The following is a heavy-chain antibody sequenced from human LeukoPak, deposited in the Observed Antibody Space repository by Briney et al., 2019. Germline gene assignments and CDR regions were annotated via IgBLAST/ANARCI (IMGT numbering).Heavy chain of an antibody. CDR2: IIPIFGTA. CDR1: GGTFSSYA. Sequence: SVKVSCKASGGTFSSYAISWVRQAPGQGLEWMGGIIPIFGTANYAQKFQGRVTITTDESTSTAHMELSSLRSEDTAVYYCARGGIDYDSSGYLDYWGQGTLVTVSS. V-gene: IGHV1-69*05. D-gene: IGHD3-22*01. J-gene: IGHJ4*02. CDR3: ARGGIDYDSSGYLDY.